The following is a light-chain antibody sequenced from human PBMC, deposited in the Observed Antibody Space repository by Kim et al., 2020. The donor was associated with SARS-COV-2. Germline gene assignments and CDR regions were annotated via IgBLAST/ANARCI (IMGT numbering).Light chain of an antibody. CDR1: QDISTW. J-gene: IGKJ4*01. CDR3: QQANNFPLT. Sequence: DIQMTQSPSSVSASVGDRVTITCRASQDISTWLAWYQQRPGKVPKLLIYAAPSLQSGVPSRFSGSGSGTDFTLTISSLQPEDFATYYCQQANNFPLTFGGGTKVDIK. V-gene: IGKV1-12*01. CDR2: AAP.